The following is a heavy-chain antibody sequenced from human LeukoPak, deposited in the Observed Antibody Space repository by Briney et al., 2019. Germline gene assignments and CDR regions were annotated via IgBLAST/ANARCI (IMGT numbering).Heavy chain of an antibody. J-gene: IGHJ4*02. CDR3: ARGQVYDSRGFYMYYFDY. D-gene: IGHD3-22*01. V-gene: IGHV4-31*03. CDR1: GGSISSGGYF. CDR2: IYHSGTS. Sequence: LSQTLSLTCTVSGGSISSGGYFWSWIRQHPGKGLEWIGYIYHSGTSYYNPSLKSRLIISVDTSKNQFSLKLSSVTAADTAVYYCARGQVYDSRGFYMYYFDYWGQGTLVTVSS.